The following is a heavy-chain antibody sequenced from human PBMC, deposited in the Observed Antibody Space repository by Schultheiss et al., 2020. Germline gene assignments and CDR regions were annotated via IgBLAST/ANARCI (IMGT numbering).Heavy chain of an antibody. J-gene: IGHJ6*02. CDR1: GFSLSTSGVG. Sequence: SGPTLVKPTQTLTLTCTFSGFSLSTSGVGVGWIRQPPGKALEWLALIYWNDDKRYSTSLKTRLTISKDTSKNQVVLTMTNMDPVDTATYYCARIRLGKPYSSGWYQPYYYYYGMDVWGQGTTVTVSS. D-gene: IGHD6-19*01. CDR2: IYWNDDK. V-gene: IGHV2-5*01. CDR3: ARIRLGKPYSSGWYQPYYYYYGMDV.